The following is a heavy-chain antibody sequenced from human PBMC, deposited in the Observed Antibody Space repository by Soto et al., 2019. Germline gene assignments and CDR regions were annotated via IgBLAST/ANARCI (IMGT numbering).Heavy chain of an antibody. V-gene: IGHV4-31*03. CDR2: IYYSGST. D-gene: IGHD6-19*01. Sequence: QVQLQESGPGLVKPSQTLSLTCTVSGGSISSGGYYWSWIRQHPGKGLEWIGYIYYSGSTYYNPALQSRVTISVDTSKNQFSLKLSSVTAADTAVYYCARDRLSIAVAGTPQNYYYYGMDVWGQGTTVTVSS. J-gene: IGHJ6*02. CDR1: GGSISSGGYY. CDR3: ARDRLSIAVAGTPQNYYYYGMDV.